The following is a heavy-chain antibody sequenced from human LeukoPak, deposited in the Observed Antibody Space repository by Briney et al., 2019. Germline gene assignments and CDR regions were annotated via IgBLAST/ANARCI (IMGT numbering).Heavy chain of an antibody. V-gene: IGHV1-69*05. D-gene: IGHD3-10*01. CDR1: GGTFSSYA. CDR2: IIPIFGTA. J-gene: IGHJ2*01. Sequence: ASVKVSCRASGGTFSSYAISWVRQAPGQGLEWMGGIIPIFGTANYAQKFQGRVTITTDESTSTAYMELSSLRSEDTAVYYCAREGTRRSPFDLWGRGTLVTVSS. CDR3: AREGTRRSPFDL.